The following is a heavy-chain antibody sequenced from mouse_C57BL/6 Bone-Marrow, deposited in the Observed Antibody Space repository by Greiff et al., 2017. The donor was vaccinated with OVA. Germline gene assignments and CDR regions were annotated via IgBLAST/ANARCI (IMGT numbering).Heavy chain of an antibody. CDR3: AGTMVTRDYAMDY. CDR1: AYIFSSYW. Sequence: QVQLQQSGAELMKPGASVKISCKATAYIFSSYWIEWVKQRPGHGLEWIGEILPRSGSTNYNQKFKGKATFTVDTSSNTAYMQLNSLTSEDSAVDDCAGTMVTRDYAMDYWGQGTSVTFSS. D-gene: IGHD2-2*01. CDR2: ILPRSGST. V-gene: IGHV1-9*01. J-gene: IGHJ4*01.